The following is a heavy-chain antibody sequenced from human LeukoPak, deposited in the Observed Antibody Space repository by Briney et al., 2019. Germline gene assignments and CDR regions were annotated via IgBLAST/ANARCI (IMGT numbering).Heavy chain of an antibody. CDR2: IYYSGST. CDR1: GGSVSRGGYY. Sequence: SETLSLTCTVSGGSVSRGGYYWSWIRQPPGKGLEWIGYIYYSGSTYYNPSLKSRVTISVDTSKNQFSLKLSSVTAADTAVYYCARLLPVRYGSGSTWFDPWGQGTLVTVSS. V-gene: IGHV4-30-4*08. D-gene: IGHD3-10*01. J-gene: IGHJ5*02. CDR3: ARLLPVRYGSGSTWFDP.